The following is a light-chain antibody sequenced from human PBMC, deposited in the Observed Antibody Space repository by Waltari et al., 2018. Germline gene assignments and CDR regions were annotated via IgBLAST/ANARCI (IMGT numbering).Light chain of an antibody. CDR1: QSVSSRW. J-gene: IGKJ5*01. CDR3: QQYGNSAPIT. CDR2: GAS. Sequence: IVLTLSPGTLSLSPGERVTLSCRASQSVSSRWLAWYLQKPGQAPRLLIYGASSRATGIPDRFSGSGSGTDFTLTIARLEPEDFAMYYCQQYGNSAPITFGQGTRLEIK. V-gene: IGKV3-20*01.